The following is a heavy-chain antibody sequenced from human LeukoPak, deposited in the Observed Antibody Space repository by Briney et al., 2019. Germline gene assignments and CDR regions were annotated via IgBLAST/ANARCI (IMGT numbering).Heavy chain of an antibody. V-gene: IGHV1-18*01. Sequence: GASVKVSCKPCGYTFTSYGISWVRQAPGQGLEWMGWISAYNGNTNYAQKLQGRVTMTTYTSTSTAYMELGSLRSDDTAVYYCARDLEPITMIENPSPHYWGQGTLVTVSS. J-gene: IGHJ4*02. CDR1: GYTFTSYG. CDR3: ARDLEPITMIENPSPHY. D-gene: IGHD3-22*01. CDR2: ISAYNGNT.